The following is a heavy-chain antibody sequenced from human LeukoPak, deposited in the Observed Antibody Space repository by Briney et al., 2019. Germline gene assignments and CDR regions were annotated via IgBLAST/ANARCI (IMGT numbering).Heavy chain of an antibody. CDR2: ISGSGGST. CDR1: GFTFRNNW. D-gene: IGHD3-10*01. J-gene: IGHJ4*02. CDR3: AKDLNVLLWFGESGEFDY. V-gene: IGHV3-23*01. Sequence: PGGSLRLSCAASGFTFRNNWMSWVRQAPGKGLEWVSAISGSGGSTYYADSVKGRFTISRDNSKNTLYLQMNSLRAEDTAVYYCAKDLNVLLWFGESGEFDYWGQGTLVTVSS.